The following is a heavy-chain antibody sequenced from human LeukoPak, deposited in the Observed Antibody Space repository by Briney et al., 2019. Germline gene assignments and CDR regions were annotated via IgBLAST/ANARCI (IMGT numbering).Heavy chain of an antibody. D-gene: IGHD6-13*01. J-gene: IGHJ4*02. CDR1: GFTFSTYT. CDR2: ISYDGSSK. V-gene: IGHV3-30-3*01. Sequence: GRSLRLSCAASGFTFSTYTMHWVRQAPGKGLEWVAVISYDGSSKYYADSVKGRFTISRDNSKNTLYVQMNSLRGEDTAVYYCARGRSAAAGFYFDYWGQGTLVTVSS. CDR3: ARGRSAAAGFYFDY.